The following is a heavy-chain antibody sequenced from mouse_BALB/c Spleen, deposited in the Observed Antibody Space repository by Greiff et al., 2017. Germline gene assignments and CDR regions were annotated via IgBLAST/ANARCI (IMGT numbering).Heavy chain of an antibody. CDR3: AITTVVATY. Sequence: EVMLVESGGGLVKPGGSLKLSCAASGFTFSDYYMYWVRQTPEKRLEWVATISDGGSYTYYPDSVKGRFTISRDNAKNNLYLQMSSLKSEDTAMYYCAITTVVATYWGQGTTVTVSA. J-gene: IGHJ2*01. CDR2: ISDGGSYT. CDR1: GFTFSDYY. D-gene: IGHD1-1*01. V-gene: IGHV5-4*02.